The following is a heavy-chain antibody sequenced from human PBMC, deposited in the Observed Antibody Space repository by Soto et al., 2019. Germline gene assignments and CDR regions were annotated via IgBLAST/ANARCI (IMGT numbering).Heavy chain of an antibody. Sequence: AASVKVSCKASGGTFSSYAISWVRQAPGQGLEWMGGIIPIFGTANYAQKFQGRVTITADESTSTAYMELSSLRSEDTAVYYCARSPSDYYDSSGYYGAFDIWGQGTMVTVSS. V-gene: IGHV1-69*13. CDR2: IIPIFGTA. J-gene: IGHJ3*02. D-gene: IGHD3-22*01. CDR1: GGTFSSYA. CDR3: ARSPSDYYDSSGYYGAFDI.